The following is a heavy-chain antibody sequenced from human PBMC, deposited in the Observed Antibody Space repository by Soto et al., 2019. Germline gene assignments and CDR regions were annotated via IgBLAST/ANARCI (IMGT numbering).Heavy chain of an antibody. D-gene: IGHD6-6*01. CDR2: INPSGGST. CDR1: GYTFTSYY. J-gene: IGHJ6*01. CDR3: ARGFIEYISSSWNTAEYYYYGMEV. Sequence: ASVKVSCKASGYTFTSYYMHWVRQAPGQGLEWMGIINPSGGSTTYAQKFQGRVTMTRDTSTSTVYLELSSLRSEDTAVYYCARGFIEYISSSWNTAEYYYYGMEVWGQGTTVSVSS. V-gene: IGHV1-46*01.